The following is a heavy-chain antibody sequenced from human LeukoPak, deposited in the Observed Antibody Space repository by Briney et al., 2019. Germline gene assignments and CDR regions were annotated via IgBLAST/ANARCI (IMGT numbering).Heavy chain of an antibody. V-gene: IGHV3-21*01. CDR1: GFTVSHYS. CDR3: ATDYAGNSLWYYYGLGV. D-gene: IGHD4-23*01. CDR2: ISSDSRYI. J-gene: IGHJ6*02. Sequence: GGSLRLSCAASGFTVSHYSMNWLRQAPGKGLEWVSSISSDSRYIYYADSLKGRFTISRDNAKNSLYLQMNSLRAEDTAVYYCATDYAGNSLWYYYGLGVWGQGTTVTVSS.